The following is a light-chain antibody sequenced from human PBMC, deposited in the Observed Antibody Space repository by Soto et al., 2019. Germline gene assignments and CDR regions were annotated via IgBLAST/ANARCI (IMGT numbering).Light chain of an antibody. J-gene: IGKJ5*01. CDR1: QDISNY. CDR2: DAS. V-gene: IGKV1-33*01. CDR3: QQYDNLPT. Sequence: DIQMTQSPASLSASGRDRVTITCQASQDISNYLNWYQQKPGKAPKLLIYDASNLETGVPSRFSGSGSGTDFTFTISSLQPEDIATYYCQQYDNLPTFGQGTRLEIK.